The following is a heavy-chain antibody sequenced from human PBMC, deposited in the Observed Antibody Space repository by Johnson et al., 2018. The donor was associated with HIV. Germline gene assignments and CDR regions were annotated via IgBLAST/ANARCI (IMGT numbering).Heavy chain of an antibody. CDR2: INWNGGST. CDR3: ARGTNYYDSSNYQVGNAFDC. V-gene: IGHV3-20*04. Sequence: EVQLVESGGGVVRPGGSLRLSCAASGFTFEDYGMNWVRQVPGKGLEWVCGINWNGGSTSYGESVKGRFTISRDNAKKSLYLHMNSLRAEDTAFYYCARGTNYYDSSNYQVGNAFDCWGQGTRVTVSS. CDR1: GFTFEDYG. D-gene: IGHD3-22*01. J-gene: IGHJ3*01.